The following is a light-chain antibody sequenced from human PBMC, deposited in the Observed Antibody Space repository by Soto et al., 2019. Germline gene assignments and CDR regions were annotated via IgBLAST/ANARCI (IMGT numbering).Light chain of an antibody. CDR1: QGITTF. J-gene: IGKJ1*01. CDR3: QQLNTYPWT. V-gene: IGKV1-9*01. CDR2: AAS. Sequence: DIQLTQSPSFLSASVGDRVTITCRASQGITTFLAWYQQKPGKAPRLLIYAASTLQSGVPSRFSGSGSGTEXTXXISXXQXXXFASYYCQQLNTYPWTFGQGTNVDIK.